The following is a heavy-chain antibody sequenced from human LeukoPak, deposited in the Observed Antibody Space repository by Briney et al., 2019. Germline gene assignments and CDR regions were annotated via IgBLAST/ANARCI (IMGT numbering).Heavy chain of an antibody. CDR1: GYSISSNHW. V-gene: IGHV4-28*01. CDR3: AKTSGYTSGWHFFDY. CDR2: IYYSGNT. Sequence: SETLSLTGAVSGYSISSNHWWGWIRQSPGKGLECIGYIYYSGNTYYSPSLKSRATVSVDTSKNQFSLKLSSVTAVDTAVYYCAKTSGYTSGWHFFDYWGQGTLVTVSS. D-gene: IGHD6-19*01. J-gene: IGHJ4*02.